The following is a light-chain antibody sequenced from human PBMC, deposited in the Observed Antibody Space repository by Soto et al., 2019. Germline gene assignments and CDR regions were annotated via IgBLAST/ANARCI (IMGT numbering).Light chain of an antibody. CDR1: QSLLHRNGHNY. J-gene: IGKJ1*01. CDR3: MQSLQTPWT. V-gene: IGKV2-28*01. CDR2: VGS. Sequence: EIVMTQSPVALPVTTGEAASISCRSSQSLLHRNGHNYVDWYLQRPGQSPQLLIYVGSRRAPGGPDRFSGRGSVTEYKLRINGVETDAVGIYYCMQSLQTPWTFGKGTKVEIK.